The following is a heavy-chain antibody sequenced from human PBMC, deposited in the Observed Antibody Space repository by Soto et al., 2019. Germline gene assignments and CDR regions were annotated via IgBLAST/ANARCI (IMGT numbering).Heavy chain of an antibody. CDR2: IYPGDSDT. J-gene: IGHJ4*02. CDR3: ARRYYYDSTTYSPFDH. Sequence: GAPLKISCKGSGYSFTSYWIGWVRQMPGKGLEWMGIIYPGDSDTRYSPSFQGQVTISADKSISTAYLQWSSLKASDTAMYYCARRYYYDSTTYSPFDHWGQGTLVTVSS. CDR1: GYSFTSYW. V-gene: IGHV5-51*01. D-gene: IGHD3-22*01.